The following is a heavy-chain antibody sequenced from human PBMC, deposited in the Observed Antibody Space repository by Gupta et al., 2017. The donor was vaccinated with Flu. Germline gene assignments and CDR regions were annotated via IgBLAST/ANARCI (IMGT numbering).Heavy chain of an antibody. D-gene: IGHD5-12*01. V-gene: IGHV3-53*01. Sequence: RQTPGGRLEWVSFNYTGGSRDYIDSLKGRYTISRDTSRNMVFHQMNSLRPEDTAVYFCEGDETGDDGTKYFHHWGQGALVTVSS. CDR3: EGDETGDDGTKYFHH. J-gene: IGHJ1*01. CDR2: NYTGGSR.